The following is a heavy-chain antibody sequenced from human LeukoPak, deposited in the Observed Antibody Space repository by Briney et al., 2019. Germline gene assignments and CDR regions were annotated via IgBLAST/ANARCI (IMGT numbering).Heavy chain of an antibody. Sequence: GGSLRLSCAASGFTFSSYAMHWVRQAPGKGLEWVAVISYDGSNKYYADSVKGRFTISRDNSKNTLYLQMNSLRAEDTAVYYCARDFRDSSGYYYPNFDYWGQGTLVTVSS. CDR3: ARDFRDSSGYYYPNFDY. J-gene: IGHJ4*02. V-gene: IGHV3-30*04. CDR1: GFTFSSYA. D-gene: IGHD3-22*01. CDR2: ISYDGSNK.